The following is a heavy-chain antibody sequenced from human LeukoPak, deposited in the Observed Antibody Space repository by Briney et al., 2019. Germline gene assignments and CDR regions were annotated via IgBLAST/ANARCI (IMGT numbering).Heavy chain of an antibody. CDR3: ARGGSSGYYWGIYFDY. V-gene: IGHV1-2*02. J-gene: IGHJ4*02. D-gene: IGHD3-22*01. Sequence: GASVKVSCKASGYTFTSYDINWVRQATGQGLEWMGWINPNSGGTNYAQKFQGRVTMTRDTSISTAYMELSRLRSDDTAVYYCARGGSSGYYWGIYFDYWGQGTLVTVSS. CDR1: GYTFTSYD. CDR2: INPNSGGT.